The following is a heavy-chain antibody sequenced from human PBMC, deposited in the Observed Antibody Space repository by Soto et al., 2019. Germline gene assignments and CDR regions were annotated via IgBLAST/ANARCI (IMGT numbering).Heavy chain of an antibody. CDR2: IYSGGST. D-gene: IGHD6-13*01. Sequence: EVQLVESGGGLVQPGGSLRLSCAASGFTVSSNYMSWVRQAPGKGLEWVSVIYSGGSTYYADTVKGRFTISRDNSKNHLYLQMNSLRDEDMAVYYGASSPWEYIGSWYPIQHWGQGTLVTVSS. CDR1: GFTVSSNY. CDR3: ASSPWEYIGSWYPIQH. V-gene: IGHV3-66*01. J-gene: IGHJ1*01.